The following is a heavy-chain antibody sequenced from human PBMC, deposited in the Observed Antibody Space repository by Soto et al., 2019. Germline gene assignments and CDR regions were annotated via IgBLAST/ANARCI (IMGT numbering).Heavy chain of an antibody. CDR3: AKPFYYGSAGYFNGDF. Sequence: EVQLLESGGGLVQPGGSLRLSCAASGFTFSSYAMSWVRQAPGKGLEWVSAISGSSGSTYYADSVKGRFTISRDNSKNTRYLQMNSRRAEDSALYSCAKPFYYGSAGYFNGDFWGQGTLVTVSS. J-gene: IGHJ4*02. CDR1: GFTFSSYA. CDR2: ISGSSGST. V-gene: IGHV3-23*01. D-gene: IGHD3-10*01.